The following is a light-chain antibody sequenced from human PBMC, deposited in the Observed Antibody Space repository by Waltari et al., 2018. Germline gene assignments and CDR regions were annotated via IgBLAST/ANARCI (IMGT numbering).Light chain of an antibody. Sequence: QSALTQPPSVSGAPGQTVTISCTGRGPNFGAGSHVHWYQQIPGRAPKLLIYGDANRPTEVPDRCSAAKSDATASLTITGRQAEDEADYYCQSYDGSLGGSVIFGGGTKLTVL. J-gene: IGLJ2*01. CDR2: GDA. V-gene: IGLV1-40*01. CDR1: GPNFGAGSH. CDR3: QSYDGSLGGSVI.